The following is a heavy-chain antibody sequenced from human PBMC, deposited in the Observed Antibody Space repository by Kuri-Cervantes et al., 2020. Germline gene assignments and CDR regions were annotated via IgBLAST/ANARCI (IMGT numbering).Heavy chain of an antibody. Sequence: GGSLRLSCAASGLTFSSYGMSWVRQAPGKGLEWVSSISHGGDSTYYADSVKGRFTISRDNSKNSLYLQMNSLRAEDTAVYFCAKDQSRDYYDTSGYHYVDNFDGWGQGTLVTVSS. CDR1: GLTFSSYG. D-gene: IGHD3-22*01. CDR2: ISHGGDST. V-gene: IGHV3-23*01. CDR3: AKDQSRDYYDTSGYHYVDNFDG. J-gene: IGHJ4*02.